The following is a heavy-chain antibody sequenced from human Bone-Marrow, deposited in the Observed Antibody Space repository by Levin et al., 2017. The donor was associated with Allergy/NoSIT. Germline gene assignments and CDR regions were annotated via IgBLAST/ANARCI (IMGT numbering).Heavy chain of an antibody. J-gene: IGHJ4*02. D-gene: IGHD3-10*01. Sequence: GESLKISCAASGFTFSDYYMNWIRQAPGKGLEWVSYISGSGNFIYYADSVKGRFTISRDNAKNSLYLQMNSLRAEDTALYYCARLWLGESPVDFWGQGTLVTVSS. V-gene: IGHV3-11*01. CDR1: GFTFSDYY. CDR3: ARLWLGESPVDF. CDR2: ISGSGNFI.